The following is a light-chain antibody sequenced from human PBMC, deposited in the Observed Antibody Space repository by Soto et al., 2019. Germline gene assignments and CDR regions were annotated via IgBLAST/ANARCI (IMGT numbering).Light chain of an antibody. CDR3: QQYGSSRFT. Sequence: EIVLTQSPGTLSLSPGERATLSCRASQSVSSSYLAWYQQKPGQATRLLIYGASSRDTGIPDRFSGSGSGTDFTLTISRLEPDDYAVYYCQQYGSSRFTFGGGTKVEIK. V-gene: IGKV3-20*01. J-gene: IGKJ4*01. CDR2: GAS. CDR1: QSVSSSY.